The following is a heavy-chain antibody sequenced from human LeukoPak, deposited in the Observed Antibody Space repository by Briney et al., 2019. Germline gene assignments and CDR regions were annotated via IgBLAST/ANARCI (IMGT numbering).Heavy chain of an antibody. CDR2: INPSGGGT. CDR3: ARTMIRGVINSPLDY. CDR1: GYTFTSYY. J-gene: IGHJ4*02. Sequence: ASVKVSCKASGYTFTSYYMHWVRQAPGQGPAWMGVINPSGGGTSYAQKFQGRVTMTRDTSTSTVYMDLSSLRSEDTAVYYCARTMIRGVINSPLDYWGQGTLVTVSS. V-gene: IGHV1-46*01. D-gene: IGHD3-10*01.